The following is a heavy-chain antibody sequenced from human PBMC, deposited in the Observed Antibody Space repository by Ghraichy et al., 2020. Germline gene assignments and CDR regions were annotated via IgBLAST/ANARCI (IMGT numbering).Heavy chain of an antibody. CDR3: ARVPQTLQLWSRGQSNNWFDP. V-gene: IGHV1-18*01. Sequence: ASVKVSCKASGYTFTSYGISWVRQAPGQGLEWMGWISAYNGNTNYAQKLQGRVTMTTDTSTSTAYMELRSLRSDDTAVYYCARVPQTLQLWSRGQSNNWFDPWGQGTLVTVSS. J-gene: IGHJ5*02. CDR2: ISAYNGNT. D-gene: IGHD5-18*01. CDR1: GYTFTSYG.